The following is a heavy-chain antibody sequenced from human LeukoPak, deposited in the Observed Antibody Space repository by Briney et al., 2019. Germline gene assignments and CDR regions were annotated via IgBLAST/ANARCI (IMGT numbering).Heavy chain of an antibody. Sequence: GGSLRLSCAASGFIFSRYGMHWVRQAPGKGPEWVAVIWYDESKKYYADSVKGRFTISRDKSKNTLYLQMNSLRAEDTAVYYCVRDSCSTTSCLDYWGQGTLVTVSS. J-gene: IGHJ4*02. CDR1: GFIFSRYG. D-gene: IGHD2-2*01. CDR3: VRDSCSTTSCLDY. CDR2: IWYDESKK. V-gene: IGHV3-33*01.